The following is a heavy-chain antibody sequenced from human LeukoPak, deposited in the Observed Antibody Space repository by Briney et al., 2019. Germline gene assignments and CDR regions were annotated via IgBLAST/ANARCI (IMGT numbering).Heavy chain of an antibody. Sequence: GGSLRLSCTSSGFTFSDYYMSWIRQAPGKGLEWVSSISSSSSYIYYADSVKGRFTISRDNAKNSLYLQMNSLRAEDTAVYYCARGFRGAPFDYWGQGTLVTVSS. CDR1: GFTFSDYY. J-gene: IGHJ4*02. D-gene: IGHD3-16*01. CDR2: ISSSSSYI. CDR3: ARGFRGAPFDY. V-gene: IGHV3-11*06.